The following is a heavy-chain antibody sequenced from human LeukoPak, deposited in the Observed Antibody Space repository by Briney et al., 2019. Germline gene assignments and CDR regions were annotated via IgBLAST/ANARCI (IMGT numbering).Heavy chain of an antibody. D-gene: IGHD3-22*01. CDR3: AREYYDSSGYYYGNFDY. Sequence: GGSLRLSCAASGFTVSSNYMSWVRQAPGKGLEWVSVIYSGNSTYCADSVKGRFTISRDNSKNTLYLQMNSLRAEDTAVYYCAREYYDSSGYYYGNFDYWGQGTLVTVSS. CDR2: IYSGNST. J-gene: IGHJ4*02. V-gene: IGHV3-66*01. CDR1: GFTVSSNY.